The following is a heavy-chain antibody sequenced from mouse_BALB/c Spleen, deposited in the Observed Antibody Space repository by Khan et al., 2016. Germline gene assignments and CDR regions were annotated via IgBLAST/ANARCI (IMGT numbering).Heavy chain of an antibody. V-gene: IGHV3-2*02. CDR3: ARNGNRYERTWFAY. J-gene: IGHJ3*01. D-gene: IGHD2-14*01. CDR2: ISYSGST. Sequence: EVQLQESGPGLVKPSQSLSLTCTVTGYSITSDYAWNWIRQFPGNKLEWMGYISYSGSTSYNPSLKSRISITRDPSKNQFFLQLNSVTTEDTATXYCARNGNRYERTWFAYWGQGTLVTVSA. CDR1: GYSITSDYA.